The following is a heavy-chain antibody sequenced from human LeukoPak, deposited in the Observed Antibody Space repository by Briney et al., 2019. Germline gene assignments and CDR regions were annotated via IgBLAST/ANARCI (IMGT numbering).Heavy chain of an antibody. Sequence: SETLSLTCAVYGGSFSGYYWSWIRQPPGKGLEWIGEINHSGSTNYNPSLKSRVTISVDTSKNQFSLKLSSVTAADTAVYYCARSDIVVCFDYWGQGTLVTVSS. D-gene: IGHD2-2*01. J-gene: IGHJ4*02. CDR1: GGSFSGYY. V-gene: IGHV4-34*01. CDR2: INHSGST. CDR3: ARSDIVVCFDY.